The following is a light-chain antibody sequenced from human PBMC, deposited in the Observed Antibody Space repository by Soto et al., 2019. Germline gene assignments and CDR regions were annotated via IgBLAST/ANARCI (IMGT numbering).Light chain of an antibody. CDR2: DTS. CDR1: QSVSSSH. J-gene: IGKJ1*01. CDR3: QKYGASPWT. V-gene: IGKV3-20*01. Sequence: EIVMTHSPAARAVSPVERATRSCRASQSVSSSHLAWYQQKRGQAPRLLIYDTSTRATGIPDRFSGSGSGTDFTLTISRLEPEDFAVYHCQKYGASPWTCGQGTKGDIK.